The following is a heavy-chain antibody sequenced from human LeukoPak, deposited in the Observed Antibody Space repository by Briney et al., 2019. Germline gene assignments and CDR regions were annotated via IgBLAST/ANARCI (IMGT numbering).Heavy chain of an antibody. CDR2: IYYSGST. CDR3: ARRPSSSLDYYYYYYYMDV. V-gene: IGHV4-34*01. CDR1: GGSFSGYY. J-gene: IGHJ6*03. Sequence: SETLSLTCAVYGGSFSGYYWSWVRQPPEKGLEWIGSIYYSGSTYYNPSLKSRVTISVDTSKNQFSLKLSSVTAADTAVYYCARRPSSSLDYYYYYYYMDVWGKGTTVTVSS. D-gene: IGHD6-13*01.